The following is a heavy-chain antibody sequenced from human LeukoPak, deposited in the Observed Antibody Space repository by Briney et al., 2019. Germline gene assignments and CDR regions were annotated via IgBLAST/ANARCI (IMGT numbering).Heavy chain of an antibody. J-gene: IGHJ4*02. V-gene: IGHV3-9*03. CDR2: ISWNSGSI. D-gene: IGHD3-3*01. CDR3: AKATQKNYDFWSGYFDY. CDR1: GFTFDDYA. Sequence: GRSLRLSCAASGFTFDDYAMHWVRQAPGKGLEWVSGISWNSGSIGYADSVKGRFTISRDNAKNSLYLQMNSLRAEDMALYYCAKATQKNYDFWSGYFDYWGQGTLVTVSS.